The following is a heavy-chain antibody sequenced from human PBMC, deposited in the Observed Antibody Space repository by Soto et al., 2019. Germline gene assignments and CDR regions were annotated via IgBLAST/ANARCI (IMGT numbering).Heavy chain of an antibody. D-gene: IGHD6-19*01. V-gene: IGHV1-2*06. CDR3: EVGIGVHDPHTAFDY. CDR1: GYIFPAYY. Sequence: ASVKVSCKASGYIFPAYYIHWVRQAPGQGLEWMGRINPNSGDTDHAQKVQGRVTMTWATSISTVYMELTTLTYHDTAVYYCEVGIGVHDPHTAFDYWGQGSPVIVSS. CDR2: INPNSGDT. J-gene: IGHJ4*02.